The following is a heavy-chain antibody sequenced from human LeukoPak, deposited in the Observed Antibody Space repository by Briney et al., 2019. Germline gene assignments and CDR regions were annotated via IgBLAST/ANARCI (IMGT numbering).Heavy chain of an antibody. D-gene: IGHD3-22*01. CDR3: ARAYDGSGNLDY. J-gene: IGHJ4*02. CDR1: GYTFTDYY. V-gene: IGHV1-2*02. CDR2: IYPNRGGT. Sequence: ASVKVSCKGSGYTFTDYYMHWVRQAPGQGLEWMGWIYPNRGGTNYAQKFQGRVTMTRDTSINTAYMELSRLRSDDTAVYYCARAYDGSGNLDYWGQGTLITVSS.